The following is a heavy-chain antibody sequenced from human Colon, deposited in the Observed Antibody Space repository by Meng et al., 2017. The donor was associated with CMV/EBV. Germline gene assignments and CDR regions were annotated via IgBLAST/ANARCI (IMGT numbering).Heavy chain of an antibody. CDR1: GYTFTTFG. CDR2: ISPYSGHT. D-gene: IGHD4-23*01. CDR3: SREVDYGGYIVLGY. V-gene: IGHV1-18*01. J-gene: IGHJ4*02. Sequence: ASVKVSCKASGYTFTTFGISWVRQAPGQGPEWMGWISPYSGHTNSAPKFQGRVTLTTDTSTSTAYMDLRSLRSDDTAVYYCSREVDYGGYIVLGYWGQGTLVTVSS.